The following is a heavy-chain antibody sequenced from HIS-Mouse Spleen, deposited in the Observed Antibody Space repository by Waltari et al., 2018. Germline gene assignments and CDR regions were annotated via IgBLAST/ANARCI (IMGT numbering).Heavy chain of an antibody. CDR1: GYTFTSYD. CDR2: RNPNSGNA. V-gene: IGHV1-8*01. J-gene: IGHJ4*02. CDR3: ARGHDYSNYFDY. D-gene: IGHD4-4*01. Sequence: QVQLVQSGAEVKKPGASVKVSCKASGYTFTSYDINWVRQATGQGLEWLGWRNPNSGNAGYAQKFQGRVTMTRNTSISTAYMELSSLRSEDTAVYYCARGHDYSNYFDYWGQGTLVTVSS.